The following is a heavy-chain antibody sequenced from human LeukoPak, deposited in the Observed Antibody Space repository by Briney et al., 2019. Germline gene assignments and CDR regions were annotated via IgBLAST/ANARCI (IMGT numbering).Heavy chain of an antibody. Sequence: SKTLSLTCTVSGGSINYYYWSWIRQPPGKGLEWIGYIYYRGSTNYNPSLNSRVTISVDTSKNQFSLKLTSVTAADTAVYYCARTTGNYGYYFDYWGQGTLVTVSS. D-gene: IGHD1-7*01. CDR3: ARTTGNYGYYFDY. V-gene: IGHV4-59*01. J-gene: IGHJ4*02. CDR2: IYYRGST. CDR1: GGSINYYY.